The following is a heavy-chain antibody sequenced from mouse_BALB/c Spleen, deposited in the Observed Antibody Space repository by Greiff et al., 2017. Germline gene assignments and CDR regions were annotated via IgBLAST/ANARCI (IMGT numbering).Heavy chain of an antibody. J-gene: IGHJ3*01. D-gene: IGHD1-2*01. CDR2: IDPENGNT. Sequence: EVQLQQSGAELVRPGALVKLSCKASGFNIKDYYMHWVKQRPEQGLEWIGWIDPENGNTIYDPKFQGKASITADTSSNTAYLQLSSLTSEDTAVYYCAPFFTTASWFAYWGQGTLVTVSA. V-gene: IGHV14-1*02. CDR3: APFFTTASWFAY. CDR1: GFNIKDYY.